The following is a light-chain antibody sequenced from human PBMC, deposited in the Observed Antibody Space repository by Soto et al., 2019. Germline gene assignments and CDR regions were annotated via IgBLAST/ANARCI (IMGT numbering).Light chain of an antibody. CDR3: MQSAYWPHT. Sequence: DVVMTQSPLSLPVTLGQPASISCRSSQSLVYRDGNTYLYWFQQRPGQSPRRLIYWVSNRDSGVPDRFSGSGSGTDFTLRISRVEAEDVGVYYCMQSAYWPHTFGQETKLEIK. V-gene: IGKV2-30*01. J-gene: IGKJ2*01. CDR2: WVS. CDR1: QSLVYRDGNTY.